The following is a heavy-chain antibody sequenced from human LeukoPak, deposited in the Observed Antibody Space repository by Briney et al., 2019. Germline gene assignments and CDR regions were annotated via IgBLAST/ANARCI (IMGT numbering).Heavy chain of an antibody. D-gene: IGHD6-13*01. J-gene: IGHJ5*02. CDR2: IYYSGNP. Sequence: SDTLSLPCTVWGGSLSGHWWRWTRQPPGKGLVWMGYIYYSGNPKQTPSLTTQVTISVDTSKNQFSLNLRSVTAADTAVYYCAGLHFAAAEEFDPWGQGTLVTVSS. CDR3: AGLHFAAAEEFDP. V-gene: IGHV4-59*08. CDR1: GGSLSGHW.